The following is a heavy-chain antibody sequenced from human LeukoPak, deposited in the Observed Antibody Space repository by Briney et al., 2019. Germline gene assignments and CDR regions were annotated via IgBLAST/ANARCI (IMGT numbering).Heavy chain of an antibody. J-gene: IGHJ6*03. CDR2: IYYSGST. V-gene: IGHV4-39*01. CDR3: VRHWGGSRHYYYYMDV. D-gene: IGHD2-15*01. Sequence: SETLSLTCTVSGGSISSTSYYWGWIRQPPGKGLEWIGSIYYSGSTYYNPSLKSRVTISVDTSKNQFSLKLSSVTAADTAVYYCVRHWGGSRHYYYYMDVWGKGPTFTVSS. CDR1: GGSISSTSYY.